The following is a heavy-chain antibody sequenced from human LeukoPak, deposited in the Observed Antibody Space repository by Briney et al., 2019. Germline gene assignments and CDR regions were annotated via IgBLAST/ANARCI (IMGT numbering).Heavy chain of an antibody. V-gene: IGHV6-1*01. CDR1: GDSVSSNSAV. J-gene: IGHJ5*02. CDR3: ADGPAAAGLRT. CDR2: TYYRAKWYS. D-gene: IGHD6-13*01. Sequence: SQTLSLTCAISGDSVSSNSAVWNWIRQSPSRGLEWLGRTYYRAKWYSEYAVSVKSRATINPDTSKNQFSLQLNSVTPEDTAVYYCADGPAAAGLRTWGQGTLVTVSS.